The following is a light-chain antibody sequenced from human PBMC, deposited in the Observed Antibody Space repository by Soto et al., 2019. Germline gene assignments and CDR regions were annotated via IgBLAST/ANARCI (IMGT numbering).Light chain of an antibody. J-gene: IGKJ3*01. Sequence: EIVMTQSPATLSVSPGERATLSCRASQSVSSNLAWYQQKPGQAPRLLIYGASTRATGIPARFSGSGSGTECTLTISSLQSEDFAVYYCQQYNYWPPFTFGPGTKVDIK. V-gene: IGKV3-15*01. CDR2: GAS. CDR1: QSVSSN. CDR3: QQYNYWPPFT.